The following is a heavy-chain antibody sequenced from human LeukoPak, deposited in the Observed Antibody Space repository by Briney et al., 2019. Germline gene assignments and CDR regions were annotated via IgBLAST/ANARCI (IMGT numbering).Heavy chain of an antibody. CDR1: GFIFNSYA. J-gene: IGHJ4*02. CDR2: IASGRSP. Sequence: GGSLRLSCAASGFIFNSYAMAWVRQAPGRGLEWVSSIASGRSPSYADSVKGRLTLSRDNAKNTLCLQMDNLRAEDTAIYYCARQLEYCSAGTCYLDSWGQGTLVAVSS. D-gene: IGHD2-15*01. V-gene: IGHV3-23*05. CDR3: ARQLEYCSAGTCYLDS.